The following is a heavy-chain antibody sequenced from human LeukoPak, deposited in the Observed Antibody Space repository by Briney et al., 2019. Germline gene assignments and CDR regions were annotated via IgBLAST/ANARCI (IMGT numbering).Heavy chain of an antibody. CDR3: ARDFSAAFDI. CDR1: GGSFGNYY. CDR2: IYDSGTT. Sequence: SETLSLTCTVPGGSFGNYYWSWIRQPPGKGLEWIAYIYDSGTTNYNPSLKSRVTISVDTSKNQFSLKLSSVTAADTAVYYCARDFSAAFDIWGQGTMVSVSS. V-gene: IGHV4-59*01. J-gene: IGHJ3*02. D-gene: IGHD2/OR15-2a*01.